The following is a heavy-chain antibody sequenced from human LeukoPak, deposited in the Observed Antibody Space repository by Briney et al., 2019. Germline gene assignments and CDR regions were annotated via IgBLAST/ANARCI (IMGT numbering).Heavy chain of an antibody. CDR1: GYTFTNNF. CDR2: INPSGDNT. V-gene: IGHV1-46*01. Sequence: ASVKVSCKASGYTFTNNFMHWVRQAPGQGLEWIGIINPSGDNTWYAQKFQGRVTMTRDMATSTDYLEVSSLRSEDTAVYYCARHSPVGIFYFDYWGQGTLVTVSS. CDR3: ARHSPVGIFYFDY. J-gene: IGHJ4*02. D-gene: IGHD1-26*01.